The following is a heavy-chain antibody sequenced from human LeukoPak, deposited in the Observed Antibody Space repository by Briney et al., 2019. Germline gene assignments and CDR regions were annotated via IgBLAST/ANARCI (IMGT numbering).Heavy chain of an antibody. J-gene: IGHJ4*02. CDR2: IYSGGSP. V-gene: IGHV3-53*01. D-gene: IGHD1-26*01. Sequence: PGGSLRLSCAASGFTVSSNYMSWVRQAPGKGLEWVSVIYSGGSPYYADSVKGRFTISRDNSKNTLYLQMNSLRAEDTAVYYCARDLVGIGFSWWGQGTLVTVSS. CDR3: ARDLVGIGFSW. CDR1: GFTVSSNY.